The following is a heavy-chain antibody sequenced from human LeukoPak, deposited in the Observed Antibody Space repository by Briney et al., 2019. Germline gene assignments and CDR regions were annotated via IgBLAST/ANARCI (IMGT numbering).Heavy chain of an antibody. D-gene: IGHD3-3*01. V-gene: IGHV4-38-2*02. CDR3: ARGCYDFWSNYQSNNWFDS. CDR1: GYSISSGYY. J-gene: IGHJ5*01. Sequence: PSETLSLTCTVSGYSISSGYYWGWIRQPPEKGLEWIGSIYHSGITYYNPSLKSRVTISVDTFKNQFSLRLSSVTAADTAVYYCARGCYDFWSNYQSNNWFDSWGQGTLVTVSS. CDR2: IYHSGIT.